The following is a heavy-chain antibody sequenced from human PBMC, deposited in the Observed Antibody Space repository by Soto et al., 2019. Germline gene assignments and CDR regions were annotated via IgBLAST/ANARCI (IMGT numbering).Heavy chain of an antibody. CDR2: ISAYNGNT. D-gene: IGHD6-6*01. V-gene: IGHV1-18*01. CDR3: ARREGSSEIGRYYYGMDV. CDR1: GYTFTSYG. J-gene: IGHJ6*02. Sequence: ASVKVSCKASGYTFTSYGISWVRQAPGQGLEWMGWISAYNGNTNYAQKLQGRVTMTTDTSTSTAYMEPRSLRSDDTAVYYCARREGSSEIGRYYYGMDVWGQGTTVTVSS.